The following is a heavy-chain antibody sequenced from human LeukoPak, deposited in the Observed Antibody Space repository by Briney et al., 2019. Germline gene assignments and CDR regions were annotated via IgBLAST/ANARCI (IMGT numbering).Heavy chain of an antibody. V-gene: IGHV4-31*03. CDR1: GGSISSGGDF. CDR3: ARGGTWYYAFDY. CDR2: IYYNGFT. Sequence: SETLSLTCTVSGGSISSGGDFWSWFRQHPGKGLEWIGYIYYNGFTYYNPSLESRVTISVDTSKNQLSLKVSSVTAADTAVYYCARGGTWYYAFDYWGQGTLVTVSS. J-gene: IGHJ4*02. D-gene: IGHD2-15*01.